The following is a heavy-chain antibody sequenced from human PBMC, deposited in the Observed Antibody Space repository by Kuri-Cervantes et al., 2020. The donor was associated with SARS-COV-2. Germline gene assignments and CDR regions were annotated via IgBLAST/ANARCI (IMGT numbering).Heavy chain of an antibody. V-gene: IGHV4-30-4*01. Sequence: LRLSCTVSGDSMNSGDFYWTWIRQPPGKGLEWIGYIHHSGSTFYSPSLRSRLTLSLDISKNQFSLKLTSVSAADTAVYYCARDNYETGGTDPWGQGILVTVSS. CDR1: GDSMNSGDFY. J-gene: IGHJ5*02. CDR2: IHHSGST. CDR3: ARDNYETGGTDP. D-gene: IGHD7-27*01.